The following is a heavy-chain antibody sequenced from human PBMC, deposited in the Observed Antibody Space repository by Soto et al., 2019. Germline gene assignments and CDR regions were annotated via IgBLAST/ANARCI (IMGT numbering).Heavy chain of an antibody. CDR1: GFTFSSYA. V-gene: IGHV3-23*01. D-gene: IGHD3-22*01. CDR3: AKSRVVVVITTADY. J-gene: IGHJ4*02. CDR2: ISGSGGST. Sequence: PGGSLRLSCAASGFTFSSYAMSWVRQAPGKGLEWVSAISGSGGSTYYADSVKGRFTISRDNSKNTLYLQMNSLRAEDTAVYYCAKSRVVVVITTADYWGQGTLVTVSS.